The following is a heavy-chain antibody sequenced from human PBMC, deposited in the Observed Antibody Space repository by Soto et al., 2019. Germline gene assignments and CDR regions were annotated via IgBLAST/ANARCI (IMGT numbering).Heavy chain of an antibody. CDR3: AAPDFGDYWYFDL. Sequence: QMQLVQSGPEVKKPGTSVKVSCKASGFTFSSSIVQWVRQARGQRLEWIGWIVVGSGHTNYEQKFQERVTITRDMSTSTAYMELSSLRSEDTAVYYCAAPDFGDYWYFDLWGRCTLVTVSS. D-gene: IGHD4-17*01. CDR2: IVVGSGHT. J-gene: IGHJ2*01. V-gene: IGHV1-58*01. CDR1: GFTFSSSI.